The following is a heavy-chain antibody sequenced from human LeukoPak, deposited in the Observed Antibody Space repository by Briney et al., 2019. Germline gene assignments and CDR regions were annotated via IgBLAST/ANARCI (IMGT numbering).Heavy chain of an antibody. J-gene: IGHJ6*02. CDR2: IFSGRTT. Sequence: SETLSLTCTVSAGSISSSSHHWGWIRQSPGKGLEWIGSIFSGRTTYYNPSLNDRVTIFVVTSKNQFSLQLNSVTAADTSVYYCARVHPFYYYYGVDVWGQGTTVTVSS. V-gene: IGHV4-39*01. CDR1: AGSISSSSHH. CDR3: ARVHPFYYYYGVDV.